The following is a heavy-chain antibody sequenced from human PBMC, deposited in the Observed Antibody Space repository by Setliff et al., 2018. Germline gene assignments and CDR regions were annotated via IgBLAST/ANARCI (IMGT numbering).Heavy chain of an antibody. CDR1: GYSFTVFG. CDR3: ARGPPGYYYYMNV. V-gene: IGHV1-18*01. Sequence: ASVKVSCKTSGYSFTVFGISWVRQAPGQGLEWMGWISPYYGSTNYAQKFQGRVTITTDESTSTGYMELSSLRSEADTAVYYCARGPPGYYYYMNVWGQGTTVTVSS. CDR2: ISPYYGST. J-gene: IGHJ6*03.